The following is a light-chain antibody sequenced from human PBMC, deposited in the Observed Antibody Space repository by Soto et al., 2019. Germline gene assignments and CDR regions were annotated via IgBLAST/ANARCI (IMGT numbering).Light chain of an antibody. CDR2: DVS. J-gene: IGLJ2*01. V-gene: IGLV2-14*03. Sequence: QSVLTQPASVSGSPGQSITISCTGTSSDVGSYNYVSWYQQYPGKAPKVLIYDVSNRPSGVSDRFSGSKSGNTASLTISGLQAEDEADYYCTSYTSTNTMVLGGGTKVTVL. CDR3: TSYTSTNTMV. CDR1: SSDVGSYNY.